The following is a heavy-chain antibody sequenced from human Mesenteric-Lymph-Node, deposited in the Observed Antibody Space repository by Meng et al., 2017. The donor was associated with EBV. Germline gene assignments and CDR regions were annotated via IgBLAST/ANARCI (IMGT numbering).Heavy chain of an antibody. Sequence: QVPPQESGPGLVQPSGTLSLTCAVSGGSVRTNTRWSWVRQPPGKGLEWIGEIYHSGSTNYNPSLKSRVTISVDESKNHFSLKLNSVTAADTAVYYCVRTSKASGGSQDYWGQGTLVTVSS. CDR3: VRTSKASGGSQDY. J-gene: IGHJ4*02. V-gene: IGHV4-4*02. CDR1: GGSVRTNTR. CDR2: IYHSGST. D-gene: IGHD3-10*01.